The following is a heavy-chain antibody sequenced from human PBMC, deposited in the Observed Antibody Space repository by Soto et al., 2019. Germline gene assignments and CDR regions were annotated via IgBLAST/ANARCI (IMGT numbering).Heavy chain of an antibody. J-gene: IGHJ6*02. CDR1: GGSISSGGYS. Sequence: SETLSLTCAVSGGSISSGGYSWSWIRQPPGKGLEWIGYIYHSGSTYYNPSLKSRVTISVDRSKNQFSLKLSSVTAADTAVYYGAGSGYYHNSGMDVWGQRTKVTVSS. CDR3: AGSGYYHNSGMDV. D-gene: IGHD3-22*01. V-gene: IGHV4-30-2*01. CDR2: IYHSGST.